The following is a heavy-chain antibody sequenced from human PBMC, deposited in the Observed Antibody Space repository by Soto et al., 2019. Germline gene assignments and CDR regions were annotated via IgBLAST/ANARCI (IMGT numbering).Heavy chain of an antibody. Sequence: GGSLRLSCAASGFTFDDYGMSWVRQAPGKGLEWVSGINWSGGSTGYADSVKGRFTISRDNAKNSLYLQMNSLRAKDTALYYCARLYSSAWYGPGLYWGQGTLVTVSS. CDR1: GFTFDDYG. CDR3: ARLYSSAWYGPGLY. D-gene: IGHD6-19*01. CDR2: INWSGGST. V-gene: IGHV3-20*04. J-gene: IGHJ4*02.